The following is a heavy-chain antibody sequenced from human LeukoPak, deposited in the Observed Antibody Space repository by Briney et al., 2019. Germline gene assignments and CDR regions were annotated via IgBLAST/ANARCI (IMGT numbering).Heavy chain of an antibody. D-gene: IGHD3-10*01. CDR3: AKEVEVHHPAFGD. CDR2: IAPMFNKA. J-gene: IGHJ4*02. Sequence: GSSMKVSCKSSGCTFNNYAISWVRQAPGQGLEWMGDIAPMFNKANYAQNFQGRVTMTADESTHTVYMELRSLRFEDTAVYYCAKEVEVHHPAFGDWGQGTLVTVSA. V-gene: IGHV1-69*01. CDR1: GCTFNNYA.